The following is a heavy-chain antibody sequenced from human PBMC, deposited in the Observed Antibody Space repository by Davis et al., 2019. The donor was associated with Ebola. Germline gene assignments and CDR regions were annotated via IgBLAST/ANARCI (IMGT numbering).Heavy chain of an antibody. CDR3: TSTRDLGYFDR. J-gene: IGHJ4*02. V-gene: IGHV3-53*01. Sequence: PGGSLRLSCAASGFTFDDYAMHWVRQAPGKGLEWVSVMYPGGSTYYADSVAGRFTLSRDNSKNTLYLQMRSLGAEDTAVYYCTSTRDLGYFDRWGQGTLVTVSS. CDR1: GFTFDDYA. D-gene: IGHD2-2*01. CDR2: MYPGGST.